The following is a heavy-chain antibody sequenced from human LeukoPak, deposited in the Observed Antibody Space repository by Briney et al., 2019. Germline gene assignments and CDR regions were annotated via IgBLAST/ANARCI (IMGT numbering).Heavy chain of an antibody. D-gene: IGHD1-1*01. V-gene: IGHV1-69*02. CDR1: GGTFSSYT. CDR2: IIPILGIA. J-gene: IGHJ6*03. Sequence: SVKVSCKASGGTFSSYTISWVRQAPGQGLEWMGRIIPILGIANYAQKFQGRVTITADKSTSTAYMELSSLRSEDTAVYYCARAERGRSKGTPEYYYYYMDVWGKGTTVTVSS. CDR3: ARAERGRSKGTPEYYYYYMDV.